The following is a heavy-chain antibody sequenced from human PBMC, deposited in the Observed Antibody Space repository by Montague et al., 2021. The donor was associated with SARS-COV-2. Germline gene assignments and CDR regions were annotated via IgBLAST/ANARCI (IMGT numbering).Heavy chain of an antibody. Sequence: SETLSLTCAVYGGSFSGYYWSWIRQPPGKGLEWIGEINQGGAPNYTPSLKSRVTISLDTSKKQISLKLNSVTVADTAVFFCARGGPVQGSFRHFDSISSGALDIWAQGSLVLVSS. D-gene: IGHD3-9*01. CDR3: ARGGPVQGSFRHFDSISSGALDI. CDR2: INQGGAP. V-gene: IGHV4-34*01. J-gene: IGHJ3*02. CDR1: GGSFSGYY.